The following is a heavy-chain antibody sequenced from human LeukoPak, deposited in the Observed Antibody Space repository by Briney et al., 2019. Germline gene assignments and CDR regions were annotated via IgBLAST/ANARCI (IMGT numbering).Heavy chain of an antibody. CDR1: GGSISSSDYY. J-gene: IGHJ5*02. CDR3: ARPAPEYCSVTSCWGT. Sequence: PSETLSLTCTVSGGSISSSDYYWGWIRQPPGKGLEWIGNIYYSGSTYYNPSLKSRVTISVDTSKNQFSLKLSSVTAADTAVYYCARPAPEYCSVTSCWGTWGQGTLVTVAS. D-gene: IGHD2-2*01. CDR2: IYYSGST. V-gene: IGHV4-39*01.